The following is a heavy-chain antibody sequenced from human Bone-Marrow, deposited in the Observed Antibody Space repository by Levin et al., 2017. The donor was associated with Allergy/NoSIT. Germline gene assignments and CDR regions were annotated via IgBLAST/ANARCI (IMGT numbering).Heavy chain of an antibody. D-gene: IGHD3-10*01. Sequence: LSLTCAASGFTFSTHGMHWVRQAPGKGLEWVAVIWDDGRNQLYADAVKGRFTISRDNPRNTLFLQMDSLRVEDTAVYFCARDAFGSGSCQMQHWGQGTLVTVSA. V-gene: IGHV3-33*01. CDR1: GFTFSTHG. CDR3: ARDAFGSGSCQMQH. J-gene: IGHJ1*01. CDR2: IWDDGRNQ.